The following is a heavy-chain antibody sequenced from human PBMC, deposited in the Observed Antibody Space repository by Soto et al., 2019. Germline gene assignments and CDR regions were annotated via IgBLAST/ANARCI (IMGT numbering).Heavy chain of an antibody. CDR1: GFTFSTYT. CDR3: AKARCSTANCYVPEY. CDR2: ISGSGGSSGP. J-gene: IGHJ4*02. Sequence: EVQLLESGGGLVQPGGSLGLSCVASGFTFSTYTMSWVRQAPGKGLEWVSVISGSGGSSGPSYADSVQGRFSISRDNTRNTLYLQMNSLRGEDTAMYYCAKARCSTANCYVPEYWGQGTRVTVSS. V-gene: IGHV3-23*01. D-gene: IGHD2-2*01.